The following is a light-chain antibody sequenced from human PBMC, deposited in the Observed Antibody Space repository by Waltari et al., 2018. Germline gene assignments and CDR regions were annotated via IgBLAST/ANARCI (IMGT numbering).Light chain of an antibody. V-gene: IGLV2-14*01. CDR3: TSYTSRHTLV. CDR2: DVN. J-gene: IGLJ1*01. CDR1: SLDVGGYDF. Sequence: QSALTQPASVSGSPGQSITISCTGSSLDVGGYDFVSWYRKHPGKAPKVVIFDVNNRPSGVSVRVSGSKAGNTASLTISGLQAEDEGDYYCTSYTSRHTLVFGGGTKVTVL.